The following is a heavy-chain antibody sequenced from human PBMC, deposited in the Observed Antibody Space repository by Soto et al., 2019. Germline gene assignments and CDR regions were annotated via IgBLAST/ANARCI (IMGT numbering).Heavy chain of an antibody. V-gene: IGHV3-23*01. CDR2: ISGGGGST. CDR3: AKTPLLRFLDV. CDR1: GFTFSSFA. D-gene: IGHD3-3*01. Sequence: PGGSLRLSCAASGFTFSSFAMTWVRQAPGKGLEWVSTISGGGGSTYYADSVKGRFTISRDNSKNTLYLQMNSLRAEDTAAYYCAKTPLLRFLDVWGKGTTVTVSS. J-gene: IGHJ6*04.